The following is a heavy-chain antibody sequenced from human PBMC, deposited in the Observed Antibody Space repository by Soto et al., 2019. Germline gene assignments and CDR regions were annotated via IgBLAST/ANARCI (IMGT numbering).Heavy chain of an antibody. Sequence: ASLKVSCKASGYTFPSYYMHWVRQAPGQGLEWMGIINPSGGSTSYAQKFQGRVTMTRDTSTSTVYMELSSLRSEDTAVYYCARDGVPAANSKNRYYYYYYMDVWGKGTTVTVSS. CDR2: INPSGGST. CDR1: GYTFPSYY. J-gene: IGHJ6*03. V-gene: IGHV1-46*03. D-gene: IGHD2-2*01. CDR3: ARDGVPAANSKNRYYYYYYMDV.